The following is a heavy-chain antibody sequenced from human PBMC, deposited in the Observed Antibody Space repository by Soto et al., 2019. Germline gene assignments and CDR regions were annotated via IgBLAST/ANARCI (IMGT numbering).Heavy chain of an antibody. J-gene: IGHJ4*02. Sequence: EVQLLESGGGLVQPGGSLRLSCAASGFTFNNYAMTWVRQSPGKGLEWVSAVSGAGDTTSYADSVKGRFTVSRDGSKNTLYQQMSSPRAEDTALYYCAKGRGGSGSLTPRVDFWGQGTLVTVSS. CDR2: VSGAGDTT. CDR3: AKGRGGSGSLTPRVDF. CDR1: GFTFNNYA. D-gene: IGHD3-10*01. V-gene: IGHV3-23*01.